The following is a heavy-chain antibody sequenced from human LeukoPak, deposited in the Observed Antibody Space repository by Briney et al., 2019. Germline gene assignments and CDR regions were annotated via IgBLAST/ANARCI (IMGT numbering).Heavy chain of an antibody. CDR1: GYTFTSYD. V-gene: IGHV1-8*01. CDR2: MSPNSGNT. CDR3: ALNWNCLNY. Sequence: ASVKVSCKTSGYTFTSYDIIWVRQATGQGLEWMGWMSPNSGNTVYAQRFQGRVTMTRDTSITTAYMELSGLTSDDTAVYYCALNWNCLNYWGQGTLVTVSS. D-gene: IGHD1-7*01. J-gene: IGHJ4*02.